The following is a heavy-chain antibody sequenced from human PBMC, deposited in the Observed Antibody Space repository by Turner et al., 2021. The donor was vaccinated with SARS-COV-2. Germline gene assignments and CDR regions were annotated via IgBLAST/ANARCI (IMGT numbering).Heavy chain of an antibody. CDR1: GFTFRSYA. J-gene: IGHJ4*02. CDR2: ISGSGGNT. D-gene: IGHD2-21*02. V-gene: IGHV3-23*01. CDR3: AKGGDHGDY. Sequence: EVQLLESGGGWVQPAGSLRLPCAASGFTFRSYAWCWARQGPGERMEWVSAISGSGGNTYYEASVKGRFNISRDNSENTLYLQMNSLRGEDTAVYYCAKGGDHGDYWGQGTLVTVSS.